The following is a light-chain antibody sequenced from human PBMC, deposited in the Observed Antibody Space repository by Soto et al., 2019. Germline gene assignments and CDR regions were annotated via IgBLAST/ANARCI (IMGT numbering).Light chain of an antibody. V-gene: IGLV1-44*01. CDR1: RSNIGSNT. J-gene: IGLJ1*01. Sequence: SVLTQPPSASGTPGQRVTLSCSGSRSNIGSNTVNWYQQLPGTAPKLLIYSNTQRPSGVPDRFSGSKSGTSASLAISGLQSEDEADYYCAAWDDSLNGYVFGTGTKLTVL. CDR3: AAWDDSLNGYV. CDR2: SNT.